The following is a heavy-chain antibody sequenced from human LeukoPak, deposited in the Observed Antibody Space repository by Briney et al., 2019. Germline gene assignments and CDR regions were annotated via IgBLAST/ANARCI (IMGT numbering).Heavy chain of an antibody. Sequence: VASVKVSCKASGYTFTSYGISWVRQAPGQGLEWMGWISAYNGNTNYAQKLQGRVTMTTDTSTSTAYMELRSLRSDNTAVYYCAGDRGDTAPQLIDYWGQGTLVTVSS. V-gene: IGHV1-18*01. D-gene: IGHD5-18*01. CDR1: GYTFTSYG. CDR3: AGDRGDTAPQLIDY. J-gene: IGHJ4*02. CDR2: ISAYNGNT.